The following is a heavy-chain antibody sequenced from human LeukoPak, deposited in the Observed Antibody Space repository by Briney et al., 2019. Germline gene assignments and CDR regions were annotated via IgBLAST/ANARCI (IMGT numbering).Heavy chain of an antibody. CDR3: ARVVEGWKYYYDSSGYYHFDY. V-gene: IGHV1-18*01. CDR1: GYTFTSYG. Sequence: ASVKVSCKASGYTFTSYGISWVRQAPGQGLEWMGWISAYNGNTNYAQKLQGRVTMTTDTSTSTAYMELRSLRSDDTAVYYCARVVEGWKYYYDSSGYYHFDYWGQGTLVTVSS. CDR2: ISAYNGNT. D-gene: IGHD3-22*01. J-gene: IGHJ4*02.